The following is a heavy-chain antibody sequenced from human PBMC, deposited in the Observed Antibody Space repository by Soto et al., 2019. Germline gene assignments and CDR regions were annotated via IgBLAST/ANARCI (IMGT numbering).Heavy chain of an antibody. Sequence: ASVKVSCKASGYTFTSYYMHWVRQAPGQGLEWMGIINPSGGSTSYAQKFQGRVTMTRDTSTSTVYMELSSLRSEDTAVYYCARDTGYCSGGSCYPATIYYYYGMDVWGQGPTVTVSS. J-gene: IGHJ6*02. CDR3: ARDTGYCSGGSCYPATIYYYYGMDV. V-gene: IGHV1-46*01. D-gene: IGHD2-15*01. CDR2: INPSGGST. CDR1: GYTFTSYY.